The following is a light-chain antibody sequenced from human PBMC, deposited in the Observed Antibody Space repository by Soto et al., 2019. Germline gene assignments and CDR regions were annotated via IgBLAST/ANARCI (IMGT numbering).Light chain of an antibody. Sequence: QSVMTQPPSVSAAPGQKVTISCSGSSSNIGGNSVSWYQQLPGTAPKLLIYSHNQRPSGVPDRFSGSKSGTSASLAISGLQSEDEADYYCAAWDGSLNGWVLGGGTKLTVL. V-gene: IGLV1-44*01. CDR1: SSNIGGNS. CDR3: AAWDGSLNGWV. J-gene: IGLJ3*02. CDR2: SHN.